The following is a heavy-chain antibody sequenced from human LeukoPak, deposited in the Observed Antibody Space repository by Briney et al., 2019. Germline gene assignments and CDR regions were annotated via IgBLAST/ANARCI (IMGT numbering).Heavy chain of an antibody. CDR3: AKRMIVVVITGGIDY. J-gene: IGHJ4*02. CDR1: GFTFSSYA. CDR2: ISGSGGST. Sequence: GGSLRLSCAASGFTFSSYAMSWVRQAPRKGLEWVSAISGSGGSTYYADSVKGRFTISRDNSKNTLYLQMNSLRAEDTAVYYCAKRMIVVVITGGIDYWGQGTLVTVSS. V-gene: IGHV3-23*01. D-gene: IGHD3-22*01.